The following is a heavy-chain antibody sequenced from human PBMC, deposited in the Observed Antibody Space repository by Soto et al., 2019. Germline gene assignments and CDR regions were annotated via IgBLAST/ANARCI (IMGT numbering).Heavy chain of an antibody. CDR2: INHSGST. V-gene: IGHV4-34*01. CDR3: ARGSGDIVATIFDY. Sequence: SETLSLTCAVYGGSFSGYYWSWIRQPPGKGLEWIGEINHSGSTNYNPSLKSRVTISVDTSKNQFPLKLSSVTAADTAVYYCARGSGDIVATIFDYWGQGTLVTVSS. D-gene: IGHD5-12*01. CDR1: GGSFSGYY. J-gene: IGHJ4*02.